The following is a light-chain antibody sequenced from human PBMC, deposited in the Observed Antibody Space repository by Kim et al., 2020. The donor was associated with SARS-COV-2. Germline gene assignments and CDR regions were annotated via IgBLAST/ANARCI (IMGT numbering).Light chain of an antibody. J-gene: IGLJ2*01. CDR2: SDN. Sequence: GQRVTISCSGSSSNIGSNTVNWYQQLPGTAPKLLIYSDNQRPSGVPDRFSGSKSGTSASLAISALQSDDEGDYYCATWDDSLNGPAFGGGTQLTVL. CDR1: SSNIGSNT. CDR3: ATWDDSLNGPA. V-gene: IGLV1-44*01.